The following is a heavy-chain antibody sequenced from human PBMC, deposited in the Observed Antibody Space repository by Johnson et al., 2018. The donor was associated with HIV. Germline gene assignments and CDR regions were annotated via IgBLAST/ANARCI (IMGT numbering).Heavy chain of an antibody. CDR3: AKGSIAARWGAFDI. D-gene: IGHD6-6*01. Sequence: VQLVESGGGLVQPGRSLRLSCAASGFTFDDYAMHLVRQAPGKGLEWVSGISWNSGSIGYADSVKGRFTISRDNAKNSLYLQMNSLRAEDTALYYCAKGSIAARWGAFDIWGQGTMVTVSS. J-gene: IGHJ3*02. V-gene: IGHV3-9*01. CDR1: GFTFDDYA. CDR2: ISWNSGSI.